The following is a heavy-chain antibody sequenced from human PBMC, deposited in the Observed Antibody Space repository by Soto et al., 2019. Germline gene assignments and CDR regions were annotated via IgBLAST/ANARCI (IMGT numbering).Heavy chain of an antibody. CDR2: IYHSGST. J-gene: IGHJ6*02. CDR3: ARGIGSGWPYYYYGMDV. V-gene: IGHV4-30-2*01. Sequence: QLQLQESGSGLVKPSQTLSLTCAVSGGSISSGGYSWSWIRQPPGKGLEWIGYIYHSGSTYYNPSLKSRVTISVDRSKNQFSLKLSSVTAADTAVYYCARGIGSGWPYYYYGMDVWGQGTTVTVSS. CDR1: GGSISSGGYS. D-gene: IGHD6-19*01.